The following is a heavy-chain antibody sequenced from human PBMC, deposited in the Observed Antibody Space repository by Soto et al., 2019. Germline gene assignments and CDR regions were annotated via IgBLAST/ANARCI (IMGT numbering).Heavy chain of an antibody. Sequence: SVKVSCKASGGTFSSYAISWVRQAPGQGLEWMGGVIPIFGTANYAQKFQGRVTITADGSTSTAYMELSSLRSEDTAVYYCASPRLSGWYHCWGQGTLVTVSS. CDR1: GGTFSSYA. CDR2: VIPIFGTA. V-gene: IGHV1-69*13. J-gene: IGHJ4*02. D-gene: IGHD6-19*01. CDR3: ASPRLSGWYHC.